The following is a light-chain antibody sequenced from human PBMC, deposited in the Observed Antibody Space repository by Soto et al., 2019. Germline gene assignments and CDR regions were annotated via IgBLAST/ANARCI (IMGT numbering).Light chain of an antibody. V-gene: IGLV2-8*01. CDR1: SSDVGGYDF. Sequence: QSALTQPPSASGSPGQSVTISCTGTSSDVGGYDFVSWYQQHPGKAPKILIYEVSKRASGVPDRFSGSKSGNTASLTVSGLQPDDEADYYCNSYGGNTNVVFGGGTKLNVL. CDR2: EVS. J-gene: IGLJ2*01. CDR3: NSYGGNTNVV.